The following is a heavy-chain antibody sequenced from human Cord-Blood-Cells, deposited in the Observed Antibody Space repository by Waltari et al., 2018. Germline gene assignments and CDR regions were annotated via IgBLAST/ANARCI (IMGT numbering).Heavy chain of an antibody. CDR2: MNPNSGNT. J-gene: IGHJ4*02. D-gene: IGHD1-26*01. CDR3: ARGSTIVGATDY. Sequence: QVQLVQSGAEVKKPGASVKVSCKASGYTFTSYDINWARQATGQGREWMGWMNPNSGNTGYAQKFQGRVTITRNTSISTAYMELSSLRSEDTAVYYCARGSTIVGATDYWGQGTLVTVSS. V-gene: IGHV1-8*03. CDR1: GYTFTSYD.